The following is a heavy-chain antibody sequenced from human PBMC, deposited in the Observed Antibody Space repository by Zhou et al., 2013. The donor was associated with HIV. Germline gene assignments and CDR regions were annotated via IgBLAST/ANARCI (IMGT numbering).Heavy chain of an antibody. Sequence: QVQLVQSGAEVKKPGASVKVSCKASGYTFSNYDINWVRQATGQGLEWMGWMNPNNGYTGYAQKFQGRVSMTTDSSTTTAYMEVRSLRSDDTAVYYCARDLDWGHLDAFEIWGQGTMVTVSS. V-gene: IGHV1-8*02. CDR2: MNPNNGYT. D-gene: IGHD7-27*01. J-gene: IGHJ3*02. CDR3: ARDLDWGHLDAFEI. CDR1: GYTFSNYD.